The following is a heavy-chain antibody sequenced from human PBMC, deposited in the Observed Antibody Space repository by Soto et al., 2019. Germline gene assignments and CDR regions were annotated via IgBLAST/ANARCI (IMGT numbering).Heavy chain of an antibody. Sequence: QVQLQQWGAGLLKPSETLSLTCAVYGGSFSGYYSSWIRQPPGKGLEWIGEINHSGSTNYNPSLKSRVTISVDTSKNQFSLKLSSVTAADTAVYYCARARSFDYWGQGTLVTVSS. CDR1: GGSFSGYY. CDR2: INHSGST. J-gene: IGHJ4*02. CDR3: ARARSFDY. V-gene: IGHV4-34*01.